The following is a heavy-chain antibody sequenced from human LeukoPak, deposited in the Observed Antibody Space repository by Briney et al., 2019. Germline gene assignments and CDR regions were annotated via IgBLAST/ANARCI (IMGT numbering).Heavy chain of an antibody. CDR1: GFTFSNYA. Sequence: GGSLRLSCAASGFTFSNYAMSWVRQAPGKGLEWVANIKQDGSEKYYVDSVKGRFTISRDNAKNSLYLQMNSLRAEDTAVYYCARDSHRAMVTGFDYWGQGTLVTVSS. V-gene: IGHV3-7*01. J-gene: IGHJ4*02. CDR2: IKQDGSEK. CDR3: ARDSHRAMVTGFDY. D-gene: IGHD5-18*01.